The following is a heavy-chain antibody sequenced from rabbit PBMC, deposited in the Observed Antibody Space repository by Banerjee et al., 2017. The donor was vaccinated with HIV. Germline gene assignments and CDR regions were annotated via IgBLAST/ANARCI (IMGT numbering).Heavy chain of an antibody. CDR1: GFSFSSSYW. D-gene: IGHD4-1*01. CDR3: ARGHYNSDWGKL. V-gene: IGHV1S45*01. Sequence: QEQLEESGGDLVKPEGSLTLTCTASGFSFSSSYWIYWVRQAPGKGLEWIGCIGTGSGSTYYASWAKGRFTISKTSSTTVTLQMTSLTAADTATYFCARGHYNSDWGKLWGQGTLVTVS. J-gene: IGHJ3*01. CDR2: IGTGSGST.